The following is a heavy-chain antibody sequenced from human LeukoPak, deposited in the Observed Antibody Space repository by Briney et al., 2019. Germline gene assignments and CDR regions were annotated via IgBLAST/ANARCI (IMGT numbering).Heavy chain of an antibody. J-gene: IGHJ5*02. CDR3: ARSGRGLATRFDP. CDR2: MYYSGST. Sequence: SETLSLTCTVSGGSIAGFYWSWFRQSPGKGLEWIGYMYYSGSTYYNPSLKSRVTLSVDTSKNQFSLKLSSVTAADTAVYYCARSGRGLATRFDPWGQGILVTVSS. CDR1: GGSIAGFY. V-gene: IGHV4-59*01. D-gene: IGHD1-26*01.